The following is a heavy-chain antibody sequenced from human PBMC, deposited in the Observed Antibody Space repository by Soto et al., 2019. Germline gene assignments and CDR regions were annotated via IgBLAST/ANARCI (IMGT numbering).Heavy chain of an antibody. V-gene: IGHV1-18*01. CDR3: ARDTSRGEYDY. D-gene: IGHD3-10*01. J-gene: IGHJ4*02. Sequence: QVQLVQSGAEVKKPGASVKGSCKASGYTFTSYGISWVRQAPGQGREWMGWMNVYNGNTNYAQKLQGRLTMTTDTSTSTAYLDLRSLRSDDTDVYFCARDTSRGEYDYWGQGTLVTVSS. CDR1: GYTFTSYG. CDR2: MNVYNGNT.